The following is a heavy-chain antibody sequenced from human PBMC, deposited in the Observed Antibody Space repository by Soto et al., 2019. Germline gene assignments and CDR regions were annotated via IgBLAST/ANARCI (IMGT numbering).Heavy chain of an antibody. CDR1: GGSISSGGYS. V-gene: IGHV4-30-2*01. J-gene: IGHJ4*02. CDR3: ARVEIGGSYYPRYFDY. CDR2: IYHSGST. Sequence: SETLSLTCAVSGGSISSGGYSWNWIRQPPGKGLEWIGYIYHSGSTLYNPSLKSRVTISVDKSKNQFSLKLTSVTAADTAVYYCARVEIGGSYYPRYFDYWGQGTLVTVSS. D-gene: IGHD1-26*01.